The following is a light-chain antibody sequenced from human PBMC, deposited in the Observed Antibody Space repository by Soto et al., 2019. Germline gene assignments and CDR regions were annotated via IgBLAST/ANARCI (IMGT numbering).Light chain of an antibody. CDR3: QGWDSSSDHVV. CDR2: YDS. V-gene: IGLV3-21*04. J-gene: IGLJ2*01. CDR1: NIGSKS. Sequence: SYELTQPASVSVAPGKTVRITCGGTNIGSKSVHLYQQKPGQATVLVIYYDSDRPSGIPERFSGSNSGNTDTPTISRVEAGDEDDYDCQGWDSSSDHVVFGGGTQLTVL.